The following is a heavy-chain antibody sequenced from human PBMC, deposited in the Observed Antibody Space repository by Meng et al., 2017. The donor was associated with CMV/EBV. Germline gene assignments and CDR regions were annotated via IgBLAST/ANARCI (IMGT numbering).Heavy chain of an antibody. CDR2: IRYDGSNK. J-gene: IGHJ6*02. Sequence: GSSLKISCAASGFTFSSYGMHWVRQAPGKGLEWVAFIRYDGSNKYYADYVKGRFTISRDNSKNTLYLQMNSLRAEDTAVYYPIVVVPAAIPPLYYYYYGMDVWGQGTTVTVSS. D-gene: IGHD2-2*01. CDR1: GFTFSSYG. CDR3: IVVVPAAIPPLYYYYYGMDV. V-gene: IGHV3-30*02.